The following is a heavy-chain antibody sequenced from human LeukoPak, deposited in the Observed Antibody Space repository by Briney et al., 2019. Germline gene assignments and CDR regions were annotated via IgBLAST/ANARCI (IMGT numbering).Heavy chain of an antibody. D-gene: IGHD6-19*01. V-gene: IGHV3-21*01. Sequence: PGGSLRLSCAASGFTFSSYSLNWVRQAPGKGLEWVSSISSSSNYIYYADSVKGRFTISRDNAKNSLYLQMNSLRAEDTAVYYCARELNAVAHSWGQGTLVTVSS. CDR2: ISSSSNYI. CDR3: ARELNAVAHS. CDR1: GFTFSSYS. J-gene: IGHJ4*02.